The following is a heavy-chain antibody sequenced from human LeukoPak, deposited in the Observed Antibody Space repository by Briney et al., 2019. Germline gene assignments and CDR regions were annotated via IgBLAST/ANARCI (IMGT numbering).Heavy chain of an antibody. Sequence: ASVTVSCKASGYTFTGYYMHWVRQAPGQGLEWMGGINPNSGGTNYAQKFQGRVTMTRDTFIRTAYMELSRLRSDDTAVYYCLRFLEWLLEDWGQGTLVTVSS. CDR1: GYTFTGYY. J-gene: IGHJ4*02. D-gene: IGHD3-3*01. V-gene: IGHV1-2*02. CDR2: INPNSGGT. CDR3: LRFLEWLLED.